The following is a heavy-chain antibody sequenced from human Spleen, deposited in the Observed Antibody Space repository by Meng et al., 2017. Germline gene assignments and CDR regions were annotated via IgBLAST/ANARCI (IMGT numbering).Heavy chain of an antibody. J-gene: IGHJ4*02. CDR3: ARGPTTMAHDIDY. Sequence: QVQLPQWGAGRLKPSGTPSLTCVVAGGSFSDYYWSWIRQPPGKGLEWIGEINHSGSTNYNPSLESRATISVDTSQNNLSLKLSSVTAADSAVYYCARGPTTMAHDIDYWGQGTLVTVSS. V-gene: IGHV4-34*01. CDR2: INHSGST. D-gene: IGHD4-11*01. CDR1: GGSFSDYY.